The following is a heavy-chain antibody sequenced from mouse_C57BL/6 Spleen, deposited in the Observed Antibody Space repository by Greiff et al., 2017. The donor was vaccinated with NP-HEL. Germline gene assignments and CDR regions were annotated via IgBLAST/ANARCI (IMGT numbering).Heavy chain of an antibody. V-gene: IGHV1-55*01. CDR3: AREELNWDDY. J-gene: IGHJ2*01. D-gene: IGHD4-1*01. CDR2: LYPGSGST. CDR1: GYTFTSYW. Sequence: QVQLQQPGAELVKPGASVKMSCKASGYTFTSYWITWVKQRPGQGLEWIGDLYPGSGSTNYNEKFTSKATLTVDTSSSTAYMQLSSLTSEDSAVYYCAREELNWDDYWGQGTTLTVSS.